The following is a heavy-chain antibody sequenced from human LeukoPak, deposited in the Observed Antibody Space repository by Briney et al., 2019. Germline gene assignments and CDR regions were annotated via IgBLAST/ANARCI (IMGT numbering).Heavy chain of an antibody. CDR1: GFIFSTYA. J-gene: IGHJ3*02. Sequence: GRSLRLSCAASGFIFSTYAMHWVRQAPGKGLEWVAIISYDGNYRNYADSVKGRFTISRDNSKNTLHLQMNSLGAEDTAVYYCARPAPPGGIVYGLHIWGRGTMVTVSS. CDR2: ISYDGNYR. CDR3: ARPAPPGGIVYGLHI. V-gene: IGHV3-30*03. D-gene: IGHD3-10*01.